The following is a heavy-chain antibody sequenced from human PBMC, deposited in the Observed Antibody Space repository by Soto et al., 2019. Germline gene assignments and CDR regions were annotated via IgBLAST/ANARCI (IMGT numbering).Heavy chain of an antibody. D-gene: IGHD3-3*01. CDR2: ISGSGGTT. CDR3: ARTPYDFWRPGQFYFEH. J-gene: IGHJ4*02. V-gene: IGHV3-23*01. CDR1: GFTFISHA. Sequence: LRLYCGVSGFTFISHAMSWVRQAPGNGLECVSGISGSGGTTFYADSVKGRFTISRDNSKKTLYLQMNGLRAEDTAVYYCARTPYDFWRPGQFYFEHWGQGTLVNVSS.